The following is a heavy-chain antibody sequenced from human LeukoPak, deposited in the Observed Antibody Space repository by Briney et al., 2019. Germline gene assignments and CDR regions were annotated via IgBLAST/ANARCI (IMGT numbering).Heavy chain of an antibody. J-gene: IGHJ3*02. Sequence: GGSLRLSCAASGFTFSTYTMNWVRQAPGKGLEWVSSISSRSGYIYYADSVKGRFTISRDNAKNSLHLQLNSLRVEDTAVYYCARERARNYYDSRGYPGDAFDMWGQGTMVTVSA. D-gene: IGHD3-22*01. CDR2: ISSRSGYI. CDR1: GFTFSTYT. CDR3: ARERARNYYDSRGYPGDAFDM. V-gene: IGHV3-21*01.